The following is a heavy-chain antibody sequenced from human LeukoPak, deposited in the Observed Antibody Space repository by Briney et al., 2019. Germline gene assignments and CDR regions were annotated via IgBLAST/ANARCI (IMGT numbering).Heavy chain of an antibody. J-gene: IGHJ4*02. V-gene: IGHV4-38-2*02. CDR1: GYSISSGFY. CDR3: ARASYSDYVVNY. Sequence: SETLSLTCTVSGYSISSGFYWGWIRQPPGKGLEWVGTFYHSGSTHYNPSLKSRVTISVDTSKSQFSLRLSSVTVAVTAVYFCARASYSDYVVNYWGQGILVTVSS. CDR2: FYHSGST. D-gene: IGHD4-11*01.